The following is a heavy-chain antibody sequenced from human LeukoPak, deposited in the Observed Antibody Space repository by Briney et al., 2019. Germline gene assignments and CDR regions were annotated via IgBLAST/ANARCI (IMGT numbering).Heavy chain of an antibody. Sequence: SETLSLTCAVSGYSISSGYYWGWIRQPPGKGLEWIGSIYHSGSTNYNPSLKSRVTISVDTSKNQFSLKLSSVTAADTAVYYCARAYPYCSSTSCEGTWGQGTLVTVSS. D-gene: IGHD2-2*01. CDR3: ARAYPYCSSTSCEGT. CDR1: GYSISSGYY. J-gene: IGHJ5*02. CDR2: IYHSGST. V-gene: IGHV4-38-2*01.